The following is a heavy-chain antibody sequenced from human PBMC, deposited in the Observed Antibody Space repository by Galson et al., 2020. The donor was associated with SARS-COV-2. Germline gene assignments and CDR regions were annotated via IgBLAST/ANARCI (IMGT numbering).Heavy chain of an antibody. CDR3: ARGGFPYYYYMDV. V-gene: IGHV3-49*03. Sequence: GGSLRLSCTAAGFTFGDFAMSWFRQAPGKGLEWVGFIRNRTYDGTQENAASVKDRFTISRDDSKTVAYLQMNSLITEDTAVYYCARGGFPYYYYMDVWGKGTTVTVSS. CDR1: GFTFGDFA. J-gene: IGHJ6*03. CDR2: IRNRTYDGTQ.